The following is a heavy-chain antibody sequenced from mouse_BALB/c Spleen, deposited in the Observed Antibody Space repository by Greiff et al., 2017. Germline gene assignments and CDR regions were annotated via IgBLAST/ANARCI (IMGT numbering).Heavy chain of an antibody. CDR2: IYPSDSYT. CDR3: TRYRYDFDY. V-gene: IGHV1-69*02. J-gene: IGHJ2*01. Sequence: VQLQQPGAELVRPGASVKLSCKASGYTFTSYWINWVKQRPGQGLEWIGNIYPSDSYTNYNQKFKDKATLTVDKSSSTAYMQLSSPTSEDSAVYYCTRYRYDFDYWGQGTTLTVSS. CDR1: GYTFTSYW. D-gene: IGHD2-14*01.